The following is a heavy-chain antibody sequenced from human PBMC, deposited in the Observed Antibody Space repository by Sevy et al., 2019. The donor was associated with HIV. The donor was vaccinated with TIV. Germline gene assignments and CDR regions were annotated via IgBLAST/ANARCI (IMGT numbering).Heavy chain of an antibody. CDR1: GFTFSSHA. CDR3: AKDLVLPGIAVAGTEGNWFDP. J-gene: IGHJ5*02. V-gene: IGHV3-23*01. D-gene: IGHD6-19*01. Sequence: GGSLRLSCAASGFTFSSHAMSWVRQAPGKGLEWVSAISGSGGSTYYADSVKGRFTISRDNSKNTLYLQMNSLRAEDTAVYYCAKDLVLPGIAVAGTEGNWFDPWGQGTLVTVSS. CDR2: ISGSGGST.